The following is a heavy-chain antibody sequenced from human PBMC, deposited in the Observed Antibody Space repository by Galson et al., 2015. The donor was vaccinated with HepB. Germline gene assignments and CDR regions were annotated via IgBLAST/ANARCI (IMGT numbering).Heavy chain of an antibody. CDR2: INPSDGRT. V-gene: IGHV1-46*01. Sequence: SVKVSCKAPGYTFTNYYVHWVRQAPGQGLEWMGIINPSDGRTSFAQKFQGRISMTRDTSTSTVYLQMNGLRSEDTAVYYCAREVDVTRGALDIWGQGTLITVSS. D-gene: IGHD2-15*01. CDR1: GYTFTNYY. J-gene: IGHJ3*02. CDR3: AREVDVTRGALDI.